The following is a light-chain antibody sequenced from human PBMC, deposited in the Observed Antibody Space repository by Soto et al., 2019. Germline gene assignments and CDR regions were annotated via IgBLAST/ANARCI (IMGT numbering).Light chain of an antibody. J-gene: IGLJ1*01. V-gene: IGLV2-14*01. Sequence: QSALTQPASVSGSPGQSITISCTGSSNDVGGYNYVSWYQQHPGKAPKLMIYDVSDRPSGVSNRFSGSKSGNTASLTISGLKAEDEADYYCSSYTSSSTRVFGTGTKVTVL. CDR1: SNDVGGYNY. CDR2: DVS. CDR3: SSYTSSSTRV.